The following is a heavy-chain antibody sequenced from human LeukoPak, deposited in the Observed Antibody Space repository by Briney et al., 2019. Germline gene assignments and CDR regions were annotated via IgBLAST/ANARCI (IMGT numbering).Heavy chain of an antibody. CDR1: GGSISSYY. D-gene: IGHD3-16*01. CDR3: ARHLSGGVAGIWAYFDY. CDR2: IYYSGST. V-gene: IGHV4-59*08. Sequence: SETLSLTCTVSGGSISSYYWSWIRQPPGKGLEWIGYIYYSGSTNYNPSLKSRVTISVDTSKNQFSLKLSSVTAADTAVYYCARHLSGGVAGIWAYFDYWGQGTLVTVSS. J-gene: IGHJ4*02.